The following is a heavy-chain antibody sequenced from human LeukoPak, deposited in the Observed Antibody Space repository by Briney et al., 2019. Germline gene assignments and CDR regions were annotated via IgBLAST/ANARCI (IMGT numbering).Heavy chain of an antibody. D-gene: IGHD3-10*01. Sequence: GGSLRLSCAASGFTFSSYAMHWVRQAPGKGLEYVSAISSSGGSTYYANSVKGRFTISRDNSKNTLYLQMGSLRAEDMAVYYCARDSRGSGLHPDYWGQGTLVTVSS. CDR3: ARDSRGSGLHPDY. V-gene: IGHV3-64*01. CDR2: ISSSGGST. J-gene: IGHJ4*02. CDR1: GFTFSSYA.